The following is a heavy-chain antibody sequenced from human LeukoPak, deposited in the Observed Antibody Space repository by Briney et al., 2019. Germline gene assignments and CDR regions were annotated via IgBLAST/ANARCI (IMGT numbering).Heavy chain of an antibody. D-gene: IGHD3-3*01. J-gene: IGHJ5*02. CDR3: AREGWGQLRFLEWLPPRPNWFDP. Sequence: ASVKVSCKASGYTFTGYYMHWVRQAPGQGLEWMGWINPNSGGTNYAQKFQARVTMTRDTSISTAYMELSRLRSDDTAVYYCAREGWGQLRFLEWLPPRPNWFDPWGQGALVTVSS. CDR2: INPNSGGT. CDR1: GYTFTGYY. V-gene: IGHV1-2*02.